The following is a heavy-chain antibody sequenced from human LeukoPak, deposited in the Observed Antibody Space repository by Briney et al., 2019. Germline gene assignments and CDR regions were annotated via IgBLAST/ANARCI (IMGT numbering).Heavy chain of an antibody. D-gene: IGHD3-10*01. CDR1: GFTFSSYS. Sequence: GGSLRLSCAASGFTFSSYSLNWVRQAPGKGLGWVSSIGSSSTYIYYADSVKGRFTISRDNAKNSLYLQMNSLRAEDTAVYYCAGSVVRGGFIGYWGQGTLVSVSS. V-gene: IGHV3-21*01. CDR3: AGSVVRGGFIGY. CDR2: IGSSSTYI. J-gene: IGHJ4*02.